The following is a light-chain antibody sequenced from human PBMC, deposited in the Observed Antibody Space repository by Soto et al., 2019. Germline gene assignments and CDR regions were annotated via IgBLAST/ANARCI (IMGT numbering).Light chain of an antibody. CDR3: SSYTNITTRACV. CDR1: SGDIGSYNR. J-gene: IGLJ1*01. CDR2: EVT. Sequence: QSVLTQPASVSGSPGQSITISCTGTSGDIGSYNRVSWYQQHPGKAPKLIIYEVTDRPSGVSNRFSGSKSGNTASLTISGLHAEDEAEYYCSSYTNITTRACVFGPGTKVTVL. V-gene: IGLV2-14*01.